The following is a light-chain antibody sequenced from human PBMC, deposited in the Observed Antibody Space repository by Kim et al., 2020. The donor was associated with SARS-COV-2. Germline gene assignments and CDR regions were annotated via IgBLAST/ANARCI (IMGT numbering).Light chain of an antibody. CDR3: LLSYSDSRV. CDR2: DTG. Sequence: PGGPVTVTCNSSTGAVTSGHFPYWFQQKPGQAPRTLIYDTGNRHSWTPARFSGSLLGGKAALTLSAAQAEDEADYYCLLSYSDSRVFGGGTQLTVL. V-gene: IGLV7-46*01. CDR1: TGAVTSGHF. J-gene: IGLJ2*01.